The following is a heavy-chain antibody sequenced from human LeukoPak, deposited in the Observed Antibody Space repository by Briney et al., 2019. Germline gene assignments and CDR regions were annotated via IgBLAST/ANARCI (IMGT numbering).Heavy chain of an antibody. CDR2: IKSKTDGGTT. V-gene: IGHV3-15*01. J-gene: IGHJ4*02. Sequence: GGSLRLSCAASGFTFSNAWMSWVRQAPGKGLEWVGRIKSKTDGGTTDYAAPVKGRFTIPRDDSKNTLYLQMNSLKTEDTAVYYCTTVHCSSTSCYDYWGQGTLVTVSS. CDR3: TTVHCSSTSCYDY. CDR1: GFTFSNAW. D-gene: IGHD2-2*01.